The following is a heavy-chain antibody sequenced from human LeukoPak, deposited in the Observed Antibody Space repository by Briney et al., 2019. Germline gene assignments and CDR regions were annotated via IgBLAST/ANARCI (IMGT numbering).Heavy chain of an antibody. CDR2: IYYSGST. J-gene: IGHJ5*02. Sequence: PSETLSLTCTVSSASFSSYYWSWIRQPPGKGLEWIGYIYYSGSTNYNPSLKSRVTISVDTSKNQFSLKLSSVTAADTAVYYCARGLVKAAIYNWFDPWGQGTLVTVSS. CDR1: SASFSSYY. D-gene: IGHD2-8*02. V-gene: IGHV4-59*01. CDR3: ARGLVKAAIYNWFDP.